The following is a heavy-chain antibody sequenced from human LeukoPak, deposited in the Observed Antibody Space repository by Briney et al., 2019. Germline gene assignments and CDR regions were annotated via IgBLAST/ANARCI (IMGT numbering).Heavy chain of an antibody. CDR3: ARGGVTIFGVVTRRNWFDP. V-gene: IGHV1-46*01. J-gene: IGHJ5*02. CDR2: INPSGGST. D-gene: IGHD3-3*01. Sequence: ASVTVSCTASGYTFTSYYMHWVRQAPGQGLEWMGIINPSGGSTSYAQKFRGRVTMTRDTSPSTVYMELSSLRSEDTAVYYCARGGVTIFGVVTRRNWFDPWGQGTLVTVSS. CDR1: GYTFTSYY.